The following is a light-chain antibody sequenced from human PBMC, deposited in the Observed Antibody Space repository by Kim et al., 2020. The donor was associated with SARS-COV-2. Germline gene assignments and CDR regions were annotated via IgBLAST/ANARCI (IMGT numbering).Light chain of an antibody. CDR3: QAWDSSTLYV. Sequence: VSPGQTANIPLSGEKLGDRYTSWYQQKPGQSPLLVIYQDTKRPSGIPERFSGSTSGNTATLTITGAHAMDEADYYCQAWDSSTLYVFGAGTKVTVL. CDR1: KLGDRY. CDR2: QDT. J-gene: IGLJ1*01. V-gene: IGLV3-1*01.